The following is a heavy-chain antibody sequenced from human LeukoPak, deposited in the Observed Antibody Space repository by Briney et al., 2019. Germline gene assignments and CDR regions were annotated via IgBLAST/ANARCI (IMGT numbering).Heavy chain of an antibody. V-gene: IGHV3-64*04. CDR2: ISSGGGST. J-gene: IGHJ4*02. CDR3: ASSIDGHFDH. Sequence: GGSLRLSCSASGFTFSSYAMHWVRQAPGEGLEYVSAISSGGGSTYYADSVKGRFTISRDNAKNTLYLQMNSLRAEDTAVFYCASSIDGHFDHWGQGTLVTVSS. D-gene: IGHD5-24*01. CDR1: GFTFSSYA.